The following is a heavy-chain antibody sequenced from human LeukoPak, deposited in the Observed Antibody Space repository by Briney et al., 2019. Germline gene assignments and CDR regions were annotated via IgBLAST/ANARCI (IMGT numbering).Heavy chain of an antibody. CDR1: GFTFSTYV. Sequence: GGSLRLSCAASGFTFSTYVMHWVRRAPGKGLEWVAVISYDGSNKYYADSVKGRFTISRDNSKNTLYLQMNSLRAEDTAVYYCARDKWISTVTTGYYYYMDVWGKGTTVTGSS. CDR2: ISYDGSNK. D-gene: IGHD4-17*01. CDR3: ARDKWISTVTTGYYYYMDV. V-gene: IGHV3-30*04. J-gene: IGHJ6*03.